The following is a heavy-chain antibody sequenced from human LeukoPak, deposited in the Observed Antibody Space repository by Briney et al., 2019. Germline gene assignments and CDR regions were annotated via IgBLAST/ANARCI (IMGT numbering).Heavy chain of an antibody. J-gene: IGHJ5*02. D-gene: IGHD6-13*01. CDR2: RRAYNSNT. CDR1: GYTFTSYG. Sequence: ASVKLSCKASGYTFTSYGISWVRQAPGHGLEWMGRRRAYNSNTTYAQNLQSRLTITTDTSTSTAYTQQRSLGSDAPTAYYYARTSPPSGAAARMIWFDPWGQGTLVTVSS. CDR3: ARTSPPSGAAARMIWFDP. V-gene: IGHV1-18*01.